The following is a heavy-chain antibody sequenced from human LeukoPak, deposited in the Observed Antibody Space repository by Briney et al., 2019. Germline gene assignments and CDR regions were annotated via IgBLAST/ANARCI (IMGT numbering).Heavy chain of an antibody. CDR1: GYTFTDYY. CDR2: INPNSGGT. V-gene: IGHV1-2*02. J-gene: IGHJ4*02. Sequence: ASVKVSCKASGYTFTDYYMHWVRQAPGQGLEWMGWINPNSGGTNYAQKFQGRVTMTRDTSISTAYMELSRLRSDDTAVYYCATVHHRYYDFWSGYYTTNYWGLGTLVTVSS. CDR3: ATVHHRYYDFWSGYYTTNY. D-gene: IGHD3-3*01.